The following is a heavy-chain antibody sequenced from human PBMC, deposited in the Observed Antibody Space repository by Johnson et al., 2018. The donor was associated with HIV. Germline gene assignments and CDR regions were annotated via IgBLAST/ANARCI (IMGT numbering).Heavy chain of an antibody. CDR2: ISYDGSYK. V-gene: IGHV3-30-3*01. D-gene: IGHD3-10*01. CDR1: EFILSDYY. Sequence: QVQLVESGGGVVQPGRSLRLSCGASEFILSDYYISWVRQAPEKGLEWVAVISYDGSYKYYADSVKGRFTISRDNSKNTLYLQMNSLRAEDTAVYYCARTLWFRELLGAFDIWGQGTMVTVSS. J-gene: IGHJ3*02. CDR3: ARTLWFRELLGAFDI.